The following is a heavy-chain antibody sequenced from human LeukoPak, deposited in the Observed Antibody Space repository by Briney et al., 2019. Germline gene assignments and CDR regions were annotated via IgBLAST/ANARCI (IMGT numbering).Heavy chain of an antibody. Sequence: PSETLSLTCTVSGGSISSYYWSWIRQPPGKGLEWIGYIYYSGSTNYNPSLKSRVTISVDTSKNQFSLKLSSVTAADTAVYYCAREVLWFGELTPTDYYYMDVWGKGTTVTVSS. D-gene: IGHD3-10*01. CDR1: GGSISSYY. J-gene: IGHJ6*03. V-gene: IGHV4-59*01. CDR3: AREVLWFGELTPTDYYYMDV. CDR2: IYYSGST.